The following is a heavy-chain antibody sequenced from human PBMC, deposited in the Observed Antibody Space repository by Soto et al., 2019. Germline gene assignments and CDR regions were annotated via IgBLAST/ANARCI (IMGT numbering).Heavy chain of an antibody. CDR2: IKSKTDGGPT. D-gene: IGHD2-21*02. Sequence: GGSLRLSCAASGFTFSNAWMNWVRQAPGKGLEWVGRIKSKTDGGPTDYAAPVKGRFTISRDDSKNTLYLQMNSLKTEDTAVYYCTTDRVVVVTAIGAFDIWGQGTMVTVSS. CDR1: GFTFSNAW. V-gene: IGHV3-15*07. J-gene: IGHJ3*02. CDR3: TTDRVVVVTAIGAFDI.